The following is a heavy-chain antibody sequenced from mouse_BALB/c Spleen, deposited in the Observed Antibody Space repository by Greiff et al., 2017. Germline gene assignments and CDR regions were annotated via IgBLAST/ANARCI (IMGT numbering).Heavy chain of an antibody. CDR2: IYWDDDK. V-gene: IGHV8-12*01. CDR1: GFSLSTSGMG. CDR3: ARSPWNYYAMDY. J-gene: IGHJ4*01. Sequence: QVTLKVSGPGILQPSQTLSLTCSFSGFSLSTSGMGVSWIRQPSGKGLEWLAHIYWDDDKRYNPSLKSRLTISKDTSSNQVFLKITSVDTADTATYYCARSPWNYYAMDYWGQGTSVTVSS.